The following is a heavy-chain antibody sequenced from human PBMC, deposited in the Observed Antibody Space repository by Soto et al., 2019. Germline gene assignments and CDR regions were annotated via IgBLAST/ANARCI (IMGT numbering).Heavy chain of an antibody. D-gene: IGHD2-15*01. Sequence: PSETLSLTCTVSGGSMNAHFWSWIRQSAGKGREWIGHIYISGTTMYNPSLKSRVTMSVDPPKNQLSLKLTSVTAADPAVYYCARINGGSPDFWGQGTLVTVSS. CDR1: GGSMNAHF. V-gene: IGHV4-4*07. CDR2: IYISGTT. J-gene: IGHJ4*02. CDR3: ARINGGSPDF.